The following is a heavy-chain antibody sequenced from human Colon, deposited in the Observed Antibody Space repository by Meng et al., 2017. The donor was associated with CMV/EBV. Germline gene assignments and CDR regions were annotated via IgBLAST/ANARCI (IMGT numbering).Heavy chain of an antibody. J-gene: IGHJ3*02. V-gene: IGHV4-59*01. CDR2: VSYSGAA. CDR3: ARGGTTAPAAFDI. Sequence: SETLSLTCTVSGGSISSYYWTWVRQTPGKGLEWIGHVSYSGAADNNPSLKSRVTISVDTSKNQFSLKLSSVTAADTAVYYCARGGTTAPAAFDIWGQGTMVTVSS. CDR1: GGSISSYY. D-gene: IGHD4-17*01.